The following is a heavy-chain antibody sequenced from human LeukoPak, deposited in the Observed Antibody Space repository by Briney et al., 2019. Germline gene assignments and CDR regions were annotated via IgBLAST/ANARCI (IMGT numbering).Heavy chain of an antibody. CDR1: GFTFSSHA. CDR3: ARVRKYSSGWYDAFDI. CDR2: ISSSSSYT. V-gene: IGHV3-11*05. J-gene: IGHJ3*02. D-gene: IGHD6-19*01. Sequence: GGSLRLSCAASGFTFSSHAMSWVRQAPGKGLEWVSYISSSSSYTNYADSVKGRFTISRDNAKNSLYLQMNSLRAEDTAVYYCARVRKYSSGWYDAFDIWGQGTMVTVSS.